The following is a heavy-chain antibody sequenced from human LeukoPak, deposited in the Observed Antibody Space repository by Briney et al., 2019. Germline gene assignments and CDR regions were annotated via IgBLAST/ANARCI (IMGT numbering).Heavy chain of an antibody. D-gene: IGHD3-10*01. CDR2: IKQDGSEK. V-gene: IGHV3-7*01. J-gene: IGHJ5*02. CDR1: GFTFSSYW. Sequence: GGSLRLSCAASGFTFSSYWMSWVRQAPGKGLEWVANIKQDGSEKYYVDSVRGRFTISRDNAKNSLYLQMNSLRAEDTAVYYCARDEVHGSGQLFCFDPWGQGTLVTISS. CDR3: ARDEVHGSGQLFCFDP.